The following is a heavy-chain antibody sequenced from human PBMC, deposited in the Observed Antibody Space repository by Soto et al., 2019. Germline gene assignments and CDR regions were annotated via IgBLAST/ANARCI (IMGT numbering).Heavy chain of an antibody. Sequence: SETLSLTCTVSSGSISSYYWSWIRQPPGKGLEWIGYIYYSGSTKYNPSLKTRVTMSIDTSKNQFSLRLSSVTAADTAVYFCARHCSGGSCYSGAEYFQHWGQGILVTVSS. V-gene: IGHV4-59*08. J-gene: IGHJ1*01. CDR2: IYYSGST. CDR3: ARHCSGGSCYSGAEYFQH. CDR1: SGSISSYY. D-gene: IGHD2-15*01.